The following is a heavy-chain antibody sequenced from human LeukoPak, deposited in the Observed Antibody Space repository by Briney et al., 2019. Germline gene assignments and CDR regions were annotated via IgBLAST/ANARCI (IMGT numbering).Heavy chain of an antibody. CDR1: GFTFDDYG. CDR2: INWNGGST. V-gene: IGHV3-20*04. CDR3: ARRMSIAARYWFDP. J-gene: IGHJ5*02. D-gene: IGHD6-6*01. Sequence: PGGSLRLSCAASGFTFDDYGMSWVRRAPGKGLEWVSGINWNGGSTGYADSVKGRFTISRDNAKNSLYLQMNSLRAEDTALYYCARRMSIAARYWFDPWGQGTLVTVSS.